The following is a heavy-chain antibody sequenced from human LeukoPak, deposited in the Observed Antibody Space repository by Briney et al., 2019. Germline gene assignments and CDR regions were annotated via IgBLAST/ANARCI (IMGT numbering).Heavy chain of an antibody. CDR2: INHSGST. CDR3: ASLKRGYYGSGSYYTLDY. J-gene: IGHJ4*02. D-gene: IGHD3-10*01. CDR1: GGSFSGYY. V-gene: IGHV4-34*01. Sequence: SETLSLTCAVYGGSFSGYYWSWIRQPPRKGLECIGEINHSGSTNYNPSLKSRVTISVDTSKNQFSLKLSSVTAADTAVYYCASLKRGYYGSGSYYTLDYWGQGTLVTVSS.